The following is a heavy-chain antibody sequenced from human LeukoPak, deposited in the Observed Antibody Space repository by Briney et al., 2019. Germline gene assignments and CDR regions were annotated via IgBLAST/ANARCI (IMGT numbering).Heavy chain of an antibody. Sequence: GGSLRLSCAASGFTFSSYWMSWVRLAPGKGLEWVANIKGDGSEKWYADSVKGRFTISRDNAQNSVHLQMNSLGAEDTAVYHCARDEYRSRWLHPWGQGTLVTVTS. CDR2: IKGDGSEK. D-gene: IGHD5-24*01. J-gene: IGHJ5*02. CDR1: GFTFSSYW. CDR3: ARDEYRSRWLHP. V-gene: IGHV3-7*01.